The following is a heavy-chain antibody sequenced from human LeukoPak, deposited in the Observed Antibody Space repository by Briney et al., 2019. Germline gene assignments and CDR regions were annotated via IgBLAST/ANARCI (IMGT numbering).Heavy chain of an antibody. CDR2: IYTSGST. J-gene: IGHJ5*02. Sequence: PSETLSLTCTVSGGSISSGSYYWSWIRQPAGKGLEWIGRIYTSGSTNYNPSLKSRVTISVDTSKNQFSLKLSSVTAADTAVYYCARGGNGDYGAHGWFDPWSQGTLVTVSS. CDR1: GGSISSGSYY. CDR3: ARGGNGDYGAHGWFDP. V-gene: IGHV4-61*02. D-gene: IGHD4-17*01.